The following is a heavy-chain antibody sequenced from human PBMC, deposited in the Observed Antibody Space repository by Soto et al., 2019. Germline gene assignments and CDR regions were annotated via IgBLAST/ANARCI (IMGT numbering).Heavy chain of an antibody. Sequence: QVQLVQSGAEVKKPGASVKVSCKASGYIFFGSYIHWVRQAPGKGLEWMGWINPNNGGTGSAQKFQGRITMTGDTSISTAYMELSRLRSDDTGVYYCARGGRSIHGNYHFGMDVWGQGTTVTVSS. V-gene: IGHV1-2*02. CDR2: INPNNGGT. CDR1: GYIFFGSY. J-gene: IGHJ6*02. CDR3: ARGGRSIHGNYHFGMDV.